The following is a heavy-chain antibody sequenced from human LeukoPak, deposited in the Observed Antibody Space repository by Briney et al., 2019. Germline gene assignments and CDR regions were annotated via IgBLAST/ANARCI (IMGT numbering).Heavy chain of an antibody. Sequence: PGGSLRLSCSASGFTFRSYAIHWVRQAPGKGLEWVAFISYDGAVKYYADSVKGRFTISRDNSKNTLFLQMNSLRAEDTAVYYCARAGDFSFKDWGQGTLVTVSS. CDR2: ISYDGAVK. CDR1: GFTFRSYA. J-gene: IGHJ4*02. V-gene: IGHV3-30-3*01. D-gene: IGHD3-3*01. CDR3: ARAGDFSFKD.